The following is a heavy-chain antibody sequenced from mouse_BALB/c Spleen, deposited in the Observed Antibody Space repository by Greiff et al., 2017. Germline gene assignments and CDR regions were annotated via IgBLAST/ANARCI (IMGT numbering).Heavy chain of an antibody. CDR3: ARNWDDYYAMDY. Sequence: EVMLVESGGGLVKPGGSLKLSCAASGFTFSSYTMSWVRQTPEKRLEWVATISSGGGNTYYPDSVKGRFTISRDNAKSNLYLQMSSLRSEDTALYYCARNWDDYYAMDYWGQGTSVTVSA. CDR2: ISSGGGNT. D-gene: IGHD4-1*01. J-gene: IGHJ4*01. CDR1: GFTFSSYT. V-gene: IGHV5-9*03.